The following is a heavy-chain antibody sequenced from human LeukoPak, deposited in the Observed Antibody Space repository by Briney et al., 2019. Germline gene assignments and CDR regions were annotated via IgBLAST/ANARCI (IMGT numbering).Heavy chain of an antibody. D-gene: IGHD3-10*01. Sequence: GGSLRLSCAASGFTFSSYEMNWVRQAPGKGLEWVSYISSSGSTIYYADSVKGRFTISRDNAKNSLYLQMNSLRAEDTAVYYCARDGDYGSGSYSDAFDIWGQGTMVTVSS. J-gene: IGHJ3*02. CDR1: GFTFSSYE. CDR3: ARDGDYGSGSYSDAFDI. CDR2: ISSSGSTI. V-gene: IGHV3-48*03.